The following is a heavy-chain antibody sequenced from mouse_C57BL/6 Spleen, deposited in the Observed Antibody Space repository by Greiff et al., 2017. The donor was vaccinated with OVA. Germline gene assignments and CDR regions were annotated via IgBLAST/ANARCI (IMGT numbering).Heavy chain of an antibody. V-gene: IGHV10-1*01. Sequence: EVQLVESGGGLVQPKGSLKLSCAASGFSFNTYAMNWVRQAPGKGLEWVARIRSKSNNYATYYADSVKDRFTISRDDSESMLYLQVNNLKTEDTAMYYCVRQGYGSSYGYFDDWGQGTTLTVSS. D-gene: IGHD1-1*01. CDR2: IRSKSNNYAT. CDR3: VRQGYGSSYGYFDD. J-gene: IGHJ2*01. CDR1: GFSFNTYA.